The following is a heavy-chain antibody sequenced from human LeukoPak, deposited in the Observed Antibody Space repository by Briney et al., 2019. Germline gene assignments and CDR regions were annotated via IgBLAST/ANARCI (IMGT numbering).Heavy chain of an antibody. V-gene: IGHV3-23*01. D-gene: IGHD3-10*01. J-gene: IGHJ4*02. Sequence: PGGSLRLSCSASGFIFSSDWMKWVRQAPGKGLEWVSAISGSGGSTYYADSVKGRFTISRDNSKNTLYLQMNSLRAEDTAVYYCAKGFILRDGSGSYYNHDYWGQGTLVTVSS. CDR2: ISGSGGST. CDR1: GFIFSSDW. CDR3: AKGFILRDGSGSYYNHDY.